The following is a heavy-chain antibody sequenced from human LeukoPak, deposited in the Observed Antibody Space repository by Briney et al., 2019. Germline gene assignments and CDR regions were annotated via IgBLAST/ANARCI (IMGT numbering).Heavy chain of an antibody. CDR1: GFTFSGSA. CDR2: IRSKANSYAA. Sequence: GGSLRLSCAASGFTFSGSAMHWVRQASGKGLEWVGRIRSKANSYAAAYAASVKGRFTISRDDSKNTAYLQMNSLKTEDTAVYYCTGNSDPRFYYYYYMDVWGKGTTVTVSS. D-gene: IGHD2/OR15-2a*01. CDR3: TGNSDPRFYYYYYMDV. V-gene: IGHV3-73*01. J-gene: IGHJ6*03.